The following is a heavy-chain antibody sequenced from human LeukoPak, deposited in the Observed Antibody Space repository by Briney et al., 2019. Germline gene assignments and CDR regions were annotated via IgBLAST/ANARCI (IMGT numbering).Heavy chain of an antibody. J-gene: IGHJ5*02. CDR1: GFSLSTGGVG. Sequence: SGPTMVKPTQTLTLTCTFSGFSLSTGGVGVGWIRQPPGKALEWLALIYWDGDKRYSPSLKSRLTITKDTSKNQVVLTMTNMDPVDTATYYCAHRPIAAAGTRLFDPWGQGTLVTVSS. CDR3: AHRPIAAAGTRLFDP. D-gene: IGHD6-13*01. CDR2: IYWDGDK. V-gene: IGHV2-5*02.